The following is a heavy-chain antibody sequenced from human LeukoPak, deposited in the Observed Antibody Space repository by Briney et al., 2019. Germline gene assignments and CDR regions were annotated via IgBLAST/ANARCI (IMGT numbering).Heavy chain of an antibody. V-gene: IGHV4-61*02. Sequence: SETLSLTCTVSGGSISSGTYYWSWIRQPAGKGLEWIGRIHTSGSTNYNPSLKSRVTISVDTSKNQFSLKLSSVTAADTAVYYCARGHIGPWGQGTLVTVSS. J-gene: IGHJ5*02. CDR1: GGSISSGTYY. CDR3: ARGHIGP. D-gene: IGHD2-21*01. CDR2: IHTSGST.